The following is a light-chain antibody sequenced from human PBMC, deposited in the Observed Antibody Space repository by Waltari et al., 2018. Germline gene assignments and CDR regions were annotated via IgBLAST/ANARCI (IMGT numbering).Light chain of an antibody. CDR3: CSYAGGGTFV. V-gene: IGLV2-23*02. CDR2: EVS. Sequence: QSALTQPASVSGSPGQSITISCTGTNSDLGSYNLALWYQQHPGKAPKFMIYEVSKRPSGVSNRFSGSKSGNTASLTISEIQAEDEADYYCCSYAGGGTFVFGTGTKVTVL. CDR1: NSDLGSYNL. J-gene: IGLJ1*01.